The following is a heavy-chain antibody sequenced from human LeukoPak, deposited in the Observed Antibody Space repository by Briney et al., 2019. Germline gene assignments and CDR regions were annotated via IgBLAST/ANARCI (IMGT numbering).Heavy chain of an antibody. CDR1: GFTFSNYW. Sequence: GGSLRLSCAASGFTFSNYWMNWVRQAPGKGLEWVANINQDGSEKYYVDSVKGRFTISKDNAKNSLYLQMNSLRAEDTAVYYCARGPLRTDVYWGQGTLVTVSS. CDR2: INQDGSEK. D-gene: IGHD2-8*01. CDR3: ARGPLRTDVY. V-gene: IGHV3-7*05. J-gene: IGHJ4*02.